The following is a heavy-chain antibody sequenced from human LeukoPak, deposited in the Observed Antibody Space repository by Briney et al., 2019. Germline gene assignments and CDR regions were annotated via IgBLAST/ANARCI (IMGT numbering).Heavy chain of an antibody. CDR2: ICSGGNT. J-gene: IGHJ4*02. CDR1: GFTVSSNC. Sequence: GGSLRLSCAASGFTVSSNCMSWVRQAPGKGLEWVSLICSGGNTYYADSVKGRFTISRDDSKNTLYLQMNSLRAEDTAVYHCARRYCSGGTCYFFDYWGQGTLVTVSS. CDR3: ARRYCSGGTCYFFDY. V-gene: IGHV3-53*01. D-gene: IGHD2-15*01.